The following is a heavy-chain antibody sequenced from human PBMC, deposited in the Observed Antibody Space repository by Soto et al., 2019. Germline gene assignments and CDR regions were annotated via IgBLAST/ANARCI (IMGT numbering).Heavy chain of an antibody. J-gene: IGHJ4*02. V-gene: IGHV4-31*03. CDR1: GGSISSGGYY. CDR2: IYYSGST. D-gene: IGHD3-22*01. Sequence: SETLSLTCTVSGGSISSGGYYWSWIRQHPGKGLEWIGYIYYSGSTYYNPSLKSRVTISVDTSKNQFSLKLSSVTAADTAVYYCARATDSSGYYSPAFDYWGQGTLVTVSS. CDR3: ARATDSSGYYSPAFDY.